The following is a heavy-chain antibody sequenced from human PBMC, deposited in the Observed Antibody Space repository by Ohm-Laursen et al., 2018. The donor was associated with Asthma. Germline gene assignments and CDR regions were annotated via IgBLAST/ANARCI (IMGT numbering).Heavy chain of an antibody. CDR3: AKDLIPYSRSSNGDH. CDR1: GSTFSSYS. CDR2: ISSSSSTI. D-gene: IGHD6-6*01. Sequence: SLRLSCSASGSTFSSYSMNWVRQAPGKGLEWVSYISSSSSTIYYADSVKGRFTISRDNSKNMLYLQMNSLRAEDTAVYYCAKDLIPYSRSSNGDHWGQGTLVTVSS. V-gene: IGHV3-48*01. J-gene: IGHJ4*02.